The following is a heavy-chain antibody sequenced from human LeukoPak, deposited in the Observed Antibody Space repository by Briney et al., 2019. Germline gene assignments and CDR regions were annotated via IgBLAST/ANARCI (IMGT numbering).Heavy chain of an antibody. CDR2: IYYGGRT. V-gene: IGHV4-39*01. CDR3: ATSVTSSSGWYYGY. CDR1: XXXXSSXXYY. J-gene: IGHJ4*02. Sequence: TLSLTCSVSXXXXSSXXYYWXXVXQPPXXGLXXXGSIYYGGRTYYNPSLKSRVTMPVDTSKNQFSLKLSSVTAADTAIYYCATSVTSSSGWYYGYWGQGSLVTVSS. D-gene: IGHD6-19*01.